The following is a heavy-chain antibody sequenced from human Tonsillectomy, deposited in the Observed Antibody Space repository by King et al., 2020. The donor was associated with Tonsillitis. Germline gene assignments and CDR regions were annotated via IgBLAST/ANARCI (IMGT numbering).Heavy chain of an antibody. V-gene: IGHV3-23*04. D-gene: IGHD2-15*01. CDR2: IPDSGPGT. CDR1: GFTFSSYA. J-gene: IGHJ1*01. CDR3: VKAPPRVGYLQH. Sequence: VQLVESGGGLVQPGGSLRLSCAASGFTFSSYAMRWVRQAPGGGLEWVPSIPDSGPGTYHAESVRGRFTISRDNSKNILYLQMNSLRVDDTAVYYCVKAPPRVGYLQHWGQGTLVTVSS.